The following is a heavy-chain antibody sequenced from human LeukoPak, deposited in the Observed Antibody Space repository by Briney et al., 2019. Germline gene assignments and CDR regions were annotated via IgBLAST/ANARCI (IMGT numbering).Heavy chain of an antibody. CDR3: ARAQQQLVPYDAFDI. J-gene: IGHJ3*02. V-gene: IGHV3-9*01. Sequence: PGRSLRLSCAASGFTFDDYAMHWVRQAPGKGLEWVSGISWNSGSIGYADSVKGRFTISRDNAKNSLYLQMNSLRAEDTAVYYCARAQQQLVPYDAFDIWGQGTMVTVSS. CDR2: ISWNSGSI. D-gene: IGHD6-13*01. CDR1: GFTFDDYA.